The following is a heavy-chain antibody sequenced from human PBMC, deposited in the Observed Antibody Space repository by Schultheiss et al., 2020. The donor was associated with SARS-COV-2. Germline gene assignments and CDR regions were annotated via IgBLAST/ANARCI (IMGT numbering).Heavy chain of an antibody. D-gene: IGHD6-13*01. CDR3: AREIAAKKYYFDY. J-gene: IGHJ4*02. CDR2: IYYSGST. CDR1: GGSISSYY. Sequence: SETLSLTCTVSGGSISSYYWNWIRQPPGKGLEWIGYIYYSGSTNYNPSLKSRVTISVDTSKNQFSLKLSSVTAADTAVYYCAREIAAKKYYFDYWGQGTLVTVSS. V-gene: IGHV4-59*12.